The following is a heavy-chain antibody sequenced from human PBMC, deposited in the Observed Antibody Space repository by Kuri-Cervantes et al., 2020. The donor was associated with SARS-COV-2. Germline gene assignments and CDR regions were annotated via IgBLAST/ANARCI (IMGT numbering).Heavy chain of an antibody. CDR3: VRHENAIDY. CDR1: GGSINSGDYY. V-gene: IGHV4-61*10. J-gene: IGHJ4*02. CDR2: IYYSGST. D-gene: IGHD2-2*01. Sequence: ESLKISCTVSGGSINSGDYYWSWIRQPAGKGLEWIGYIYYSGSTNYNPSLKSRVTISVDTSKNQFSLKLSSVTAADTAVYYCVRHENAIDYWGQGSLVTVSS.